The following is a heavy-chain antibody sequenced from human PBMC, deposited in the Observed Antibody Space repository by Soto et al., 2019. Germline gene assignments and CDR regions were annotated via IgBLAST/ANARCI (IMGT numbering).Heavy chain of an antibody. J-gene: IGHJ3*02. CDR1: GFTFSSSD. D-gene: IGHD6-13*01. Sequence: EVQLVESGGGLVKPGGSLRLSCAASGFTFSSSDMTWVRQAPGKGLEWVSSISSPSTYIYYADSVKDRFTISRDNARNLLYLQTKSRKADNTAWYYCRSTLATQQSSRPFDIWGQGTMVNVSS. V-gene: IGHV3-21*02. CDR3: RSTLATQQSSRPFDI. CDR2: ISSPSTYI.